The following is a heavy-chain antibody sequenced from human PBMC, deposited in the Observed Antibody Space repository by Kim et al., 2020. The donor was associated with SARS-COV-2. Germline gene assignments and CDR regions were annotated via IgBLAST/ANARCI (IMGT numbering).Heavy chain of an antibody. D-gene: IGHD3-10*01. CDR2: IYSGGST. Sequence: GGSLRLSCAASGFTVSSNYMSWVRQAPGKGLEWVSVIYSGGSTYYADSVKGRFTISRDNSKNTLYLQMNSLRAEDTAVYYCARGGWFGELLAMVYYYGMDVWGQGTTVTVSS. CDR1: GFTVSSNY. V-gene: IGHV3-53*01. J-gene: IGHJ6*02. CDR3: ARGGWFGELLAMVYYYGMDV.